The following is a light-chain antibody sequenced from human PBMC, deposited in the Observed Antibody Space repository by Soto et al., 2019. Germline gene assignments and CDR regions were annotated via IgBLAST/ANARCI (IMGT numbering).Light chain of an antibody. V-gene: IGKV1-39*01. J-gene: IGKJ2*03. CDR1: QGVRSH. CDR3: QQSYSTPRS. Sequence: DIRVTQSPSSLSASVGDTVTITCRASQGVRSHLNWYQQKPGRAPQILIYAASDLHPGAPSRFSGCGVATHFSLTITSLQPDDFATYFCQQSYSTPRSFGQGTKLEIK. CDR2: AAS.